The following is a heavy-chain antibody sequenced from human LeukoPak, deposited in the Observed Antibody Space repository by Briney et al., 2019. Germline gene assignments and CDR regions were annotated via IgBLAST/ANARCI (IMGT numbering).Heavy chain of an antibody. CDR1: GFTFSSYA. V-gene: IGHV3-23*01. CDR2: ISGSGGST. D-gene: IGHD6-19*01. J-gene: IGHJ4*02. Sequence: SGGSRRLSCAASGFTFSSYAMSWVRQAPGKGLEWVSAISGSGGSTYYADSVKGRFTISRDNSKNTLYLQRNSLRAEDTAVYYCAKDQWLVHIFDYWGQGTLVTVSS. CDR3: AKDQWLVHIFDY.